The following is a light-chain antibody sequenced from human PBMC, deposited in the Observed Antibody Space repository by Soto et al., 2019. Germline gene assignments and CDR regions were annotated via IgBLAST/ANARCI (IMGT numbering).Light chain of an antibody. V-gene: IGKV1-9*01. CDR2: AAS. CDR1: QGLSRD. Sequence: DIQLTQSPSFLSSSAGDRVTITCRASQGLSRDLAWYQQKPGKAPKLLIYAASTLQSGVPSRFSGSGSGTEFTLTISSLQPEDFATFYCQQLNSYPITFGRGTRVEIK. J-gene: IGKJ5*01. CDR3: QQLNSYPIT.